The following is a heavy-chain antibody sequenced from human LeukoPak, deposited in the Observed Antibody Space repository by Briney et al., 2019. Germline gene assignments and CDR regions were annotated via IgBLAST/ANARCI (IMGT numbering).Heavy chain of an antibody. J-gene: IGHJ1*01. V-gene: IGHV3-7*01. D-gene: IGHD1-14*01. Sequence: PGGSLRLSCAASGFTFSSSWMSWVRQAPGKGLEWVANIKEDGSEKHYVDPVKGRFTISRENAKNSLHLQMNSLRAEDTAVYYCARDRYFQYWGQGTLVTVSS. CDR2: IKEDGSEK. CDR1: GFTFSSSW. CDR3: ARDRYFQY.